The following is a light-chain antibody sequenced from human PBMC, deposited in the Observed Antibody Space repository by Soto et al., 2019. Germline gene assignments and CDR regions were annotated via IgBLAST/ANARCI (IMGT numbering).Light chain of an antibody. Sequence: EIVLTQSPSTLSSFAGDRVTLSCRASQYINTRLAWYQHRPGQAPRLLIYQTSIRAAGIPARFSASGTGTDFTLTISDVQTEDFAVYYCQQYNNWPWTFGQGTKVDIK. V-gene: IGKV3D-15*03. J-gene: IGKJ1*01. CDR1: QYINTR. CDR2: QTS. CDR3: QQYNNWPWT.